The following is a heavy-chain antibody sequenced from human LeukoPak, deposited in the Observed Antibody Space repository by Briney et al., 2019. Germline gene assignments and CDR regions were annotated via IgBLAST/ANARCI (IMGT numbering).Heavy chain of an antibody. D-gene: IGHD7-27*01. CDR1: GYTFTSYD. CDR2: MNPSSGST. V-gene: IGHV1-8*01. CDR3: AKRSDPGWFDP. Sequence: ASVKVSCKASGYTFTSYDINWLRQATGQGLEWMGWMNPSSGSTGYAQKFQGRVTMTRNTSISTAYMELSSLRSEDTAVYYCAKRSDPGWFDPWGQGTLVTVSS. J-gene: IGHJ5*02.